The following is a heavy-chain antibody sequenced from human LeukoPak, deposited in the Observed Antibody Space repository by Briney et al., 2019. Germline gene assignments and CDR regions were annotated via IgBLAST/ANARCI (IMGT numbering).Heavy chain of an antibody. CDR2: ISTSSSSI. CDR1: GFSFSSNS. Sequence: GGSLRLSCAASGFSFSSNSMNWVRQAPGKGLEWVSYISTSSSSIYADSLQGRFTISRDNSKNSLYLQMNSLKAEDTAAYYCARDRNRAFDIWGQGTMVTVSS. V-gene: IGHV3-48*04. J-gene: IGHJ3*02. CDR3: ARDRNRAFDI.